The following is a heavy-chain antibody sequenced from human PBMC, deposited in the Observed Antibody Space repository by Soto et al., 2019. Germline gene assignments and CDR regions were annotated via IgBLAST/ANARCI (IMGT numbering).Heavy chain of an antibody. V-gene: IGHV3-48*04. CDR3: ARATGADKEDY. J-gene: IGHJ4*02. CDR2: ITSSGTTV. D-gene: IGHD3-10*01. CDR1: GFTFSSYS. Sequence: GGSLRLSCAASGFTFSSYSLNWVRQAPGKGLEWVSYITSSGTTVYYADSVRGRFTISRDNAKNSLYLQMNSLRAEDTAVYYCARATGADKEDYWGQGTLVTVSS.